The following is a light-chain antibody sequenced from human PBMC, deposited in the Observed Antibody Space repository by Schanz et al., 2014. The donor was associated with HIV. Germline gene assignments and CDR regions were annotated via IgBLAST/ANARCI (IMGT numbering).Light chain of an antibody. CDR1: QGVRND. Sequence: AIQMTQSPSSLSASVGDRVTLTCRASQGVRNDLGWYQQKPGRAPKLLIYAASTLQSGVPSRFSGSGYGTDFTLTISSLQPEDFATYYCLQDYTYWWTFGQGTKVEVK. V-gene: IGKV1-6*01. J-gene: IGKJ1*01. CDR2: AAS. CDR3: LQDYTYWWT.